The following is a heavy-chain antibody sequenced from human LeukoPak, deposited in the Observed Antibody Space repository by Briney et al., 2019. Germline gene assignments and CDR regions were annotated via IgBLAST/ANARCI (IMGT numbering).Heavy chain of an antibody. Sequence: ASVKVSCKASGYTFTSYYMHWVRQAPGQGLEWMGIINPSGGSTSYAQKFQGRVTMTRDTSTSTVYMELSSLRSEDTAVYYCARVSEMATIIDAFDIWGQGTMVTVSS. CDR2: INPSGGST. CDR3: ARVSEMATIIDAFDI. D-gene: IGHD5-24*01. CDR1: GYTFTSYY. V-gene: IGHV1-46*01. J-gene: IGHJ3*02.